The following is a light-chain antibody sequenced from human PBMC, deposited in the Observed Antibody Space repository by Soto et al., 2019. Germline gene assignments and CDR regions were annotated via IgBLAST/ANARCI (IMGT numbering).Light chain of an antibody. CDR1: QTISRS. V-gene: IGKV1-39*01. Sequence: DIQITQSRASLSASLGDKVTIACRTSQTISRSLNWYHHRPGKAPRLLVYAATTLQSGVPSRFSGSGSGTDFNLTISSLQPEDFATYYCQQSFSIPFTLGPGTKVDIK. J-gene: IGKJ3*01. CDR3: QQSFSIPFT. CDR2: AAT.